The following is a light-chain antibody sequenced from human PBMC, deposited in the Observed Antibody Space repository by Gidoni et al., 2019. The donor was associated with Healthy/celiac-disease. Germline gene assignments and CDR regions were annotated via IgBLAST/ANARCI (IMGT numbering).Light chain of an antibody. CDR2: GAS. CDR3: QQYGSSPPWT. CDR1: KSVSSSY. V-gene: IGKV3-20*01. J-gene: IGKJ1*01. Sequence: PGTLSLSPGERATLSCRASKSVSSSYLAWYQQKPGQAPRLLIYGASSRATGIPDRFSGSGSGTDFTLTISRLEPEDFAVYYCQQYGSSPPWTFGQGTKVEIK.